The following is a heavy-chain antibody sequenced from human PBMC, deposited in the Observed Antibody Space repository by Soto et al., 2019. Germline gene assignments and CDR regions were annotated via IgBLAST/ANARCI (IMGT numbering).Heavy chain of an antibody. CDR1: GGPVSSHI. J-gene: IGHJ2*01. CDR3: TRPDFGDYWYFDL. D-gene: IGHD4-17*01. Sequence: QDQLVQSGAEVKKPGSSVKVSCKAFGGPVSSHIFSWVRQAPGQGLEWMGRIIPALGTTTYAQKFQGRVTITADESVTTVYMELNSLRTEDTAVYYCTRPDFGDYWYFDLWGRGTLVTVSS. CDR2: IIPALGTT. V-gene: IGHV1-69*08.